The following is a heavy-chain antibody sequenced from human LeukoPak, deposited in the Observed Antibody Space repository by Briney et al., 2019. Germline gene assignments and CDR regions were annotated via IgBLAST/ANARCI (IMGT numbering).Heavy chain of an antibody. CDR3: TRGAFWSGYGQFDY. J-gene: IGHJ4*02. V-gene: IGHV4-4*02. Sequence: SGTLSLTCAVSGGSISSSNWWSWVRQPPGKGLEWIGEIYHSGSTNYNPSLKSRVTISVDKSKNQFSLKLSSVTAADTAVYYCTRGAFWSGYGQFDYWGQGTLVTVSS. CDR1: GGSISSSNW. CDR2: IYHSGST. D-gene: IGHD3-3*01.